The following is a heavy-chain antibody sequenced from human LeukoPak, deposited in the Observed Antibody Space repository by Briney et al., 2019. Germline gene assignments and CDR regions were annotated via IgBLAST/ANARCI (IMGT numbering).Heavy chain of an antibody. V-gene: IGHV4-38-2*02. CDR3: ARRKRGYGDYFWDY. J-gene: IGHJ4*02. D-gene: IGHD4-17*01. CDR2: INHSGST. CDR1: GYSISSGYY. Sequence: SETLSLTCTVSGYSISSGYYWGWIRQPPGKGLEWIGEINHSGSTNYNPSLKSRVTISVDTSKNQFSLKLSSVTAADTAVYYCARRKRGYGDYFWDYWGQGTLVTVSS.